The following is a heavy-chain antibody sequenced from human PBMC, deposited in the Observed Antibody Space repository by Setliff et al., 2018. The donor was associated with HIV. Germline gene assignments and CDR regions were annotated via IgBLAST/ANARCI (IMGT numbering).Heavy chain of an antibody. V-gene: IGHV3-23*01. D-gene: IGHD3-22*01. Sequence: GGSLRLSCAASGFSFRTYAMSWVRQAPGKGLEWVSAISATAGDTYYADSVKGRFTISRDNSKNTLYLQMNSLRAEDTAVYYCARGRNYDSSGYGDYYYYMDVWGKGTTVTVSS. J-gene: IGHJ6*03. CDR3: ARGRNYDSSGYGDYYYYMDV. CDR2: ISATAGDT. CDR1: GFSFRTYA.